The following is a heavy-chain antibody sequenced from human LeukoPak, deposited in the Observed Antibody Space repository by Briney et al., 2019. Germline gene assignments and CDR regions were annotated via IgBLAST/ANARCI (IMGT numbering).Heavy chain of an antibody. CDR3: ARVNLFWDYGDYYYYMDV. D-gene: IGHD4-17*01. CDR2: IYYSGST. J-gene: IGHJ6*03. CDR1: GGSISSSSYY. Sequence: SETLSLTCTVSGGSISSSSYYWGWIRQPPGKGLEWIGSIYYSGSTYYNPSLKSRVTISVDTSKNQFSLKLSSVTAADTAVYYCARVNLFWDYGDYYYYMDVWGKGTTVTVSS. V-gene: IGHV4-39*07.